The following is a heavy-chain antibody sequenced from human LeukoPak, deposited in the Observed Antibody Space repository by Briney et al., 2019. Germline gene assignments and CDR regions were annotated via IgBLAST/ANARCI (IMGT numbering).Heavy chain of an antibody. CDR2: IIPIFGTA. CDR1: GGTFSSYA. J-gene: IGHJ5*02. CDR3: ARDRSLRELWLRNWFDP. D-gene: IGHD5-18*01. V-gene: IGHV1-69*13. Sequence: SVKDSCKASGGTFSSYAISWVRQAPGQGLEWMGWIIPIFGTANYAQKFQGRVTITADESTSTAYMELRSLRSEDTAVYYCARDRSLRELWLRNWFDPWGQGTLVTVSS.